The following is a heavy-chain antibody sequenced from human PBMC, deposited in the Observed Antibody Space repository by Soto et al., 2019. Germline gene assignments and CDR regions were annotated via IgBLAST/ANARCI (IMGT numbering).Heavy chain of an antibody. CDR1: GCFISSSSYY. CDR2: IYYSGST. J-gene: IGHJ4*02. Sequence: PSETLSLTCRVSGCFISSSSYYWGWLRQPPGKGLEWIGSIYYSGSTYYNPSLKTRVTISADTSKNRFSLKLNSVTASDTAVYYCASLDHYDISGIMGPDYWGQGTLVTVSS. V-gene: IGHV4-39*01. D-gene: IGHD3-22*01. CDR3: ASLDHYDISGIMGPDY.